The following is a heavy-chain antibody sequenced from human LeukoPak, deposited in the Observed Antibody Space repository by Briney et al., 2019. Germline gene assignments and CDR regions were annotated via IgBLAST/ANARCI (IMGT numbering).Heavy chain of an antibody. D-gene: IGHD6-19*01. CDR3: ARSDGWSRGRFDY. CDR1: GGSISGYY. J-gene: IGHJ4*02. CDR2: IYYNGST. V-gene: IGHV4-59*08. Sequence: SETLSLTCTVSGGSISGYYWSWIRQPPGKGLEWIGYIYYNGSTNYNPSLKSRVTISVDTSKNQFSLKLSSVTAADTVVYYCARSDGWSRGRFDYWGQGTLVTVSS.